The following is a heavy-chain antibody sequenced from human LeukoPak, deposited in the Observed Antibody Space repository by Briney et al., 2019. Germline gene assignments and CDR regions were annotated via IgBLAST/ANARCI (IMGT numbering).Heavy chain of an antibody. V-gene: IGHV3-23*01. CDR3: ARVAQWLVGWDASDI. CDR1: GFTFSSYA. J-gene: IGHJ3*02. CDR2: ISVSGGST. Sequence: GSLRPSCAASGFTFSSYAMTWVRQPPGKGLEWVSGISVSGGSTYYADSVKGRFTISRDNSKNTLYLQMNSLRAEDTAVYYCARVAQWLVGWDASDIWGQGTMVTVSS. D-gene: IGHD6-19*01.